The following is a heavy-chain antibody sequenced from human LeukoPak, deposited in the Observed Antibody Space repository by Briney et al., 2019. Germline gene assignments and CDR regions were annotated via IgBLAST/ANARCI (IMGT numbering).Heavy chain of an antibody. Sequence: GGSLRLSCAASGFTFSSYAMHWVRQAPGKGLVWVAVISYDGSNKYYADSVKGRFTISRDNSKNTLYLQMNSLRAEDTAVYYCATDSRDHLGEAPLFDYWGQGTLVTVSS. CDR3: ATDSRDHLGEAPLFDY. V-gene: IGHV3-30-3*01. J-gene: IGHJ4*02. D-gene: IGHD3-10*01. CDR2: ISYDGSNK. CDR1: GFTFSSYA.